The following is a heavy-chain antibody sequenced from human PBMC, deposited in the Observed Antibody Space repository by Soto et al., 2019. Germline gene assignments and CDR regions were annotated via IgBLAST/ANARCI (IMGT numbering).Heavy chain of an antibody. CDR1: GFTFSSYA. D-gene: IGHD6-19*01. V-gene: IGHV3-30-3*01. CDR3: ARDVKWLVLRYYYGMDV. CDR2: ISYDGSNK. Sequence: QVQLVESRGGVVQPGRSLRLSCAASGFTFSSYAMHWVRQAPGKGLEWVAVISYDGSNKYYADSVKGRFTISRDNSKNTLYLQMNSLRAEDTAVYYCARDVKWLVLRYYYGMDVWGQGTTVTVSS. J-gene: IGHJ6*02.